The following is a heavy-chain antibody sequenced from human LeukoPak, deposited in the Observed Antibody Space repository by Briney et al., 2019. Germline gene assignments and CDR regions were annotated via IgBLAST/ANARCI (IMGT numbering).Heavy chain of an antibody. CDR3: ARDRDTSSNIDLDS. J-gene: IGHJ4*02. V-gene: IGHV7-4-1*02. D-gene: IGHD2-2*01. CDR1: GYTFTNHG. Sequence: GASVKVSCKASGYTFTNHGINWVRQAPGQGLEWMGWINTSTRNPTYAQGFTGRFVFSLDTSVSTAFLQISGLQAEDSAMYYCARDRDTSSNIDLDSWGQGTLVTVSS. CDR2: INTSTRNP.